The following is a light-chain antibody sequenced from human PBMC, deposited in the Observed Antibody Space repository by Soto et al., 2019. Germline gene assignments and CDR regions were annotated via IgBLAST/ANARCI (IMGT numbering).Light chain of an antibody. J-gene: IGKJ1*01. V-gene: IGKV3-20*01. Sequence: EIVLTRSPGTLSLSPGERATLSCRASQSVSSSYLAWYQQKPGQAPRLLIYGASSRATGIPDRFSGSGSGTDFTLTISRLGPEDFAVYLCQQYGGSSRTFGLGTKVDIK. CDR1: QSVSSSY. CDR3: QQYGGSSRT. CDR2: GAS.